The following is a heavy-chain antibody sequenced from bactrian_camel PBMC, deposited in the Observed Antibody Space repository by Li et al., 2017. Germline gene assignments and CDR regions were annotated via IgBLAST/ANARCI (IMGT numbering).Heavy chain of an antibody. CDR2: FTTRARST. CDR3: AADAGSCLVRRTWTSAYRYDY. V-gene: IGHV3S63*01. Sequence: VQLVESGGGAVQAGGSLTLSCAASGYSGGFVCMAWFRQPPGKEREGVASFTTRARSTDYADFVKARFTISQDSARNTLYLQMNDLKPEDTAMYYCAADAGSCLVRRTWTSAYRYDYWGQGTQVTVS. CDR1: GYSGGFVC. D-gene: IGHD6*01. J-gene: IGHJ4*01.